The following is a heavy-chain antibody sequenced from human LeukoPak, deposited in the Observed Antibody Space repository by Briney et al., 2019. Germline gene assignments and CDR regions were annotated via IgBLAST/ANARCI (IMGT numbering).Heavy chain of an antibody. D-gene: IGHD3-10*01. Sequence: PGGSLRLSCAASGFTVSSNYMSWVRQAPGKGLEWVSVIYSGGSTYYADSVKGRFTISRDNSKNTLYLQMNSLRAEDTAVYYCAKGYGSGTYYFDYWGQGALVTVSS. J-gene: IGHJ4*02. V-gene: IGHV3-66*01. CDR2: IYSGGST. CDR3: AKGYGSGTYYFDY. CDR1: GFTVSSNY.